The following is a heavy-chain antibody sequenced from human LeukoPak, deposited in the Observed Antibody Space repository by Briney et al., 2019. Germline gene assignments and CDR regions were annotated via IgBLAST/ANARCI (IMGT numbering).Heavy chain of an antibody. V-gene: IGHV1-2*02. D-gene: IGHD6-13*01. CDR2: INPNSGGT. J-gene: IGHJ4*02. Sequence: GASVKASCKASGYTFTGYYMHWVRQAPGQGLEWMGWINPNSGGTNYAQKFQGRVTMTRDTSISTAYMELSRLRSDDTAVYYCARAGSSWYVYFDYWGQGTLVTVSS. CDR3: ARAGSSWYVYFDY. CDR1: GYTFTGYY.